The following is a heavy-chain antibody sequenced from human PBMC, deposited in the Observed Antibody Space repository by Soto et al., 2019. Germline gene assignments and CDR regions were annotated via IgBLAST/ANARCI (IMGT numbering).Heavy chain of an antibody. J-gene: IGHJ5*02. CDR3: ARKTTSFGVVRNWFDP. CDR2: ISAYNGNT. D-gene: IGHD3-3*01. V-gene: IGHV1-18*01. CDR1: GYTFTSCG. Sequence: ASVKVSCKASGYTFTSCGISWVRQAPGQGLEKMGWISAYNGNTNYAQKLQGRVTMTTDTSTSTANMEQRSLRSDDTVVYYCARKTTSFGVVRNWFDPWGQGTLFTVSS.